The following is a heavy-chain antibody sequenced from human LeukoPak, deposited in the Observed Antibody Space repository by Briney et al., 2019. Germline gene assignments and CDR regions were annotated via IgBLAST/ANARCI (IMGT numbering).Heavy chain of an antibody. CDR1: GFTFSSYS. Sequence: GGSLRLSCAASGFTFSSYSMNWVRQAPGKGLEWVSSISSSRSYIYYADSVKGRFTISRDNAKNSLYLQMNSLRAEDTAVYYCARIAVALFDYWGQGTLVTVSS. CDR3: ARIAVALFDY. J-gene: IGHJ4*02. D-gene: IGHD6-19*01. V-gene: IGHV3-21*01. CDR2: ISSSRSYI.